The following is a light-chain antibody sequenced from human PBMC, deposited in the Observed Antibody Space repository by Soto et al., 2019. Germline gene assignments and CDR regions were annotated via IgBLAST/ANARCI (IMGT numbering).Light chain of an antibody. CDR3: SSDTDSSNYV. CDR1: SSDLAIYNY. V-gene: IGLV2-14*01. J-gene: IGLJ1*01. Sequence: QSALTHPASVSGSPGQSITISCTGTSSDLAIYNYVSWYQQQPGKAPTLMIYQVTNRPSGVSNRFSGSRSGNTASLTISGLQAEDEADYYCSSDTDSSNYVFGTGTKLTVL. CDR2: QVT.